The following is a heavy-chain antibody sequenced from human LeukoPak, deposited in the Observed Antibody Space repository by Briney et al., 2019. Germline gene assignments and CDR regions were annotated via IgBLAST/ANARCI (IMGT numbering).Heavy chain of an antibody. D-gene: IGHD5-24*01. Sequence: SETLSLTCTVSGGSMSSSSYYWGWIRQPPGKGLEWIGSIYYSGSTYYNPSLKSRVTISVDTSKNQFSLKVSSVTAADTAVYYCARVEMATMVYWGQGTLVTVSS. J-gene: IGHJ4*02. CDR2: IYYSGST. CDR1: GGSMSSSSYY. V-gene: IGHV4-39*01. CDR3: ARVEMATMVY.